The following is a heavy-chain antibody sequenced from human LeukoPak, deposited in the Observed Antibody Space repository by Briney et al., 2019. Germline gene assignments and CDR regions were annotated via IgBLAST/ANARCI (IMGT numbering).Heavy chain of an antibody. J-gene: IGHJ5*02. CDR2: MNPNSGDT. V-gene: IGHV1-8*01. CDR3: ARGRGARNWFDP. CDR1: GYTFTSYD. D-gene: IGHD3-10*01. Sequence: ASVKVSCKASGYTFTSYDINWVRQATGQGLEWMGWMNPNSGDTGYAQKFQGRVTMTRNTSISTAYMELSSLRSEDTAVYYCARGRGARNWFDPWGQGTLVTVSS.